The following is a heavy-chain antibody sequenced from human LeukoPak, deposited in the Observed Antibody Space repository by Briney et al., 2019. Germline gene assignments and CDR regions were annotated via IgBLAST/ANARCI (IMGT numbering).Heavy chain of an antibody. CDR1: GFTFSSHW. CDR3: AKDGDTMSGTYYYDMDV. V-gene: IGHV3-30*02. D-gene: IGHD1-26*01. CDR2: IRYDGSNK. J-gene: IGHJ6*03. Sequence: GGSLRLSCAASGFTFSSHWMSWVRQAPGKGLEWVVFIRYDGSNKYYADSVKGRFTISRDNSKNTLYLQMNSLRGEDTAVYYCAKDGDTMSGTYYYDMDVWGKGTTVTIS.